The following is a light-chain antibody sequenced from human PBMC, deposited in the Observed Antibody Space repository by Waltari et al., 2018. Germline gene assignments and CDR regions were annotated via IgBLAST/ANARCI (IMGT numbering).Light chain of an antibody. J-gene: IGKJ1*01. Sequence: EFVLTQSPSTLSLSAGARATVSCRASQSISGSYLAWYQQKPGQAPRLLISGASIRGTGIPDKYSGSGSETDFTLTISRLDPEDSAVYYCQQYDTSPRTFGPGTKVEI. CDR3: QQYDTSPRT. CDR2: GAS. V-gene: IGKV3-20*01. CDR1: QSISGSY.